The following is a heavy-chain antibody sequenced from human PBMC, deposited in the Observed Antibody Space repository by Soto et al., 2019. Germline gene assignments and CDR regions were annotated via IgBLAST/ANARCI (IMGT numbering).Heavy chain of an antibody. CDR2: ISGSGGNT. CDR1: GFTFSSIA. D-gene: IGHD3-10*01. J-gene: IGHJ4*02. CDR3: AKRGPYYFDS. V-gene: IGHV3-23*01. Sequence: EVQMLESGGDLVQPGGSLRLSCAASGFTFSSIAMSWVRQAPGKGLEGVSTISGSGGNTYYADSVKGRFTISRDNSKNTLYLQMNSLGAEDTAIYYCAKRGPYYFDSWVQGTLVTVSS.